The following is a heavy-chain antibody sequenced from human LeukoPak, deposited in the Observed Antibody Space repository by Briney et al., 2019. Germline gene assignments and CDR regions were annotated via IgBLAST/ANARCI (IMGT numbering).Heavy chain of an antibody. J-gene: IGHJ4*02. D-gene: IGHD5-12*01. V-gene: IGHV1-69*01. CDR2: IIASFGTA. CDR3: ARGFAGGYASSLDY. CDR1: GGTFSSYA. Sequence: RASVRVSCKASGGTFSSYAISWVRQAPGQGLEWMGGIIASFGTANYAQKVQGRFTITADDSTSTAYMELSSLRAEDTAVYYCARGFAGGYASSLDYWGQGTLVPVSS.